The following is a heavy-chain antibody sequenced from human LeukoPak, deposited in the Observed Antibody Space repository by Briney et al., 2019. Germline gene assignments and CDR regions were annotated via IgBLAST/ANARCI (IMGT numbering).Heavy chain of an antibody. CDR1: GFTFSSYS. CDR2: ISSSSSYI. D-gene: IGHD2-15*01. CDR3: ARGQRVVAARGYFDY. V-gene: IGHV3-21*01. J-gene: IGHJ4*02. Sequence: KTGGSLRLSCAASGFTFSSYSMNWVRQAPGKGLEWVSSISSSSSYIYYADSVKGRFTISRDNAKNSLYLQMNSLRAEDTAVYYCARGQRVVAARGYFDYWGQGTLVTVSS.